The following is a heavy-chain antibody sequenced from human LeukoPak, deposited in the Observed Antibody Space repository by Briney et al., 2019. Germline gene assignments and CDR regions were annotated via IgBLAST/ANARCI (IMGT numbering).Heavy chain of an antibody. Sequence: GGSLRLSCAASGFTFSSYGMHWVRQAPGKGLEWVSTISGSGGSTYFADSVKGRFTISRDNSKNTLYLQMNSLRAEDTAVYYCAKDSLKEWLLNPPYFDCWGQGTLVTVSS. CDR1: GFTFSSYG. CDR3: AKDSLKEWLLNPPYFDC. CDR2: ISGSGGST. V-gene: IGHV3-23*01. D-gene: IGHD3-3*01. J-gene: IGHJ4*02.